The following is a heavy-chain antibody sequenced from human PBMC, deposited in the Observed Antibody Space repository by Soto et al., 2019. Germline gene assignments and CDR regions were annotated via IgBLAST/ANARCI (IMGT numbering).Heavy chain of an antibody. Sequence: SETQSLTCTFSGGSIIGYYWSGIRQPPGKGLEWIGYIYYSGSTNYNPSLKSRVTISVDTSKNQFSLKLSSVTAADTAVYYCARGTSEAYGMDVWGQGTTVTVSS. V-gene: IGHV4-59*01. CDR1: GGSIIGYY. D-gene: IGHD2-2*01. CDR2: IYYSGST. CDR3: ARGTSEAYGMDV. J-gene: IGHJ6*02.